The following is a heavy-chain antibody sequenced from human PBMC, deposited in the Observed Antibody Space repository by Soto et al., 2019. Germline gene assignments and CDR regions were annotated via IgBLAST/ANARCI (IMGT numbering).Heavy chain of an antibody. J-gene: IGHJ4*02. V-gene: IGHV1-18*01. CDR2: ISAYNGNT. Sequence: QVQLVQSGAEVKKPGASVKVSCKASGYTFTSYGISWVRQAPGXXXXXXXWISAYNGNTNYAQKLQGRVTMTTDTXXXXXXXXXXXXXXXXXXXXXXXXXXXXXXXXXXXXXXYWGQGTLVTVSS. CDR3: XXXXXXXXXXXXXXXXY. CDR1: GYTFTSYG.